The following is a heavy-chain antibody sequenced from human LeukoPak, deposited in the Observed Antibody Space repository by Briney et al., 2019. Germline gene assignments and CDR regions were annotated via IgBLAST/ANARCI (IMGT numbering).Heavy chain of an antibody. J-gene: IGHJ3*01. Sequence: GGSLRLSCAASGFTFSSYSMNWVRQAPGKGLEWVSSISSSSSYKYHADSVKGRFTISRDNARNSLTLQMNSLRAEDTAVYYRASAIGAGWELVGAFDFWGQGTMVTVSS. CDR3: ASAIGAGWELVGAFDF. D-gene: IGHD1-26*01. CDR2: ISSSSSYK. CDR1: GFTFSSYS. V-gene: IGHV3-21*01.